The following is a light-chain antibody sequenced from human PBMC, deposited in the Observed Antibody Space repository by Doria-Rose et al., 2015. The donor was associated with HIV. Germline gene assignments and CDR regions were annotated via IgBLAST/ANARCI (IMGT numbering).Light chain of an antibody. CDR1: QDINNC. CDR2: DAS. Sequence: TQSPSSLSASVGDRVTISCQASQDINNCLNWYQQKPGKAPKLLIYDASILETGVPSRFSGSGSVTDFNFTVSSLQPEDIATYDCQQYENLTLTFGGGTKIEI. J-gene: IGKJ4*01. CDR3: QQYENLTLT. V-gene: IGKV1-33*01.